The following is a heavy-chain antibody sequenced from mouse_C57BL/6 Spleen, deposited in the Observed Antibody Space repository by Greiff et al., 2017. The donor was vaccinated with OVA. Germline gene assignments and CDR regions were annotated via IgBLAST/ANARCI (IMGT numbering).Heavy chain of an antibody. Sequence: QVQLQQPGAELVRPGSSVKLSCKASGYTFTSYWMHWVKQRPIQGLEWIGNIDPSDSETHYNQKFKDKATLTVDKSSSTAYMQLSSLTSEDSAVYYCARSKSMGNSYYYAMDYWGQGTSVTVSS. D-gene: IGHD2-1*01. CDR2: IDPSDSET. CDR3: ARSKSMGNSYYYAMDY. CDR1: GYTFTSYW. J-gene: IGHJ4*01. V-gene: IGHV1-52*01.